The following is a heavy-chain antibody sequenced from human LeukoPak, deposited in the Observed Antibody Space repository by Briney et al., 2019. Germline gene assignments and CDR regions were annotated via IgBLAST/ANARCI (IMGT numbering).Heavy chain of an antibody. J-gene: IGHJ4*02. D-gene: IGHD6-19*01. CDR1: GFIFRSYA. CDR3: AKLGYDSSGSPRLVDF. V-gene: IGHV3-30*18. Sequence: GGSLRLSCEASGFIFRSYAMHWVRQAPGKGLQWVAFISYDGSKKYYADSVKGRFTISRDNSMNTLDLQMNSLRAEDTAVYYRAKLGYDSSGSPRLVDFWGQGTLVTVSS. CDR2: ISYDGSKK.